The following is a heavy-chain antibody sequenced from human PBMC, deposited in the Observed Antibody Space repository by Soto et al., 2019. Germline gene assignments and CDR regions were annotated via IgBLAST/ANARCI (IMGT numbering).Heavy chain of an antibody. CDR2: IYHSGST. D-gene: IGHD6-6*01. Sequence: QVQLQESGPGLVKPSGTLSLTCAVSGGSISSSNWWSWVRQPPGKGLEWIGEIYHSGSTNYNPSLKSRVTISVDQSKNQFSLKLSSVTAADTAVYYCASSDSSFYYYYGMDVWGQGTTVTVSS. J-gene: IGHJ6*02. CDR3: ASSDSSFYYYYGMDV. CDR1: GGSISSSNW. V-gene: IGHV4-4*02.